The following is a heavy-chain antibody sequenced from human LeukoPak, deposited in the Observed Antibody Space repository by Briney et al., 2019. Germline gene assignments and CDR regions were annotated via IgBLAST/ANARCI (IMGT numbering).Heavy chain of an antibody. Sequence: GGSLRLSCAASGFTSSSYWMHWVRQAPGKGLVWVSRINSDGSSTSYADSVKGRFTISRDNAKNTLYLQMNSLRAEDTAVYYCARDRYGSRFGEFGYWGQGTLVTVSS. CDR2: INSDGSST. J-gene: IGHJ4*02. D-gene: IGHD3-10*01. CDR1: GFTSSSYW. V-gene: IGHV3-74*01. CDR3: ARDRYGSRFGEFGY.